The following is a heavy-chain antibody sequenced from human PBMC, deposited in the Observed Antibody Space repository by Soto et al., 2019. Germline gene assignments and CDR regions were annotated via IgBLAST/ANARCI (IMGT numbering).Heavy chain of an antibody. D-gene: IGHD5-12*01. CDR1: GGSISSYY. J-gene: IGHJ4*02. Sequence: SETLSLTCTVSGGSISSYYWSWIRQPPGKGLEWIGYIYYSVSTNYNPSLKSRVTISVDTSKNQFSLKLSSVTAADTAVYYCARQDSLHGGYGYWGRGPRVPVSS. V-gene: IGHV4-59*08. CDR3: ARQDSLHGGYGY. CDR2: IYYSVST.